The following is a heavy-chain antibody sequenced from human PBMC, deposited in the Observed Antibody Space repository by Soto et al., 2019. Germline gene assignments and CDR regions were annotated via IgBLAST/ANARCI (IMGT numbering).Heavy chain of an antibody. D-gene: IGHD5-12*01. Sequence: QVQLVQSGAEVKQPGSSVTVSCQASGVTFSSFAISWVRQAPGQGLEWMGGIIPIFRTPNYAQNFQGRVTITAAESTSSVYMELSRLRSEDTAVYYCARSTGSGFRPGTHRFNWFDPWGQGTLVTVSS. CDR3: ARSTGSGFRPGTHRFNWFDP. CDR2: IIPIFRTP. CDR1: GVTFSSFA. V-gene: IGHV1-69*01. J-gene: IGHJ5*02.